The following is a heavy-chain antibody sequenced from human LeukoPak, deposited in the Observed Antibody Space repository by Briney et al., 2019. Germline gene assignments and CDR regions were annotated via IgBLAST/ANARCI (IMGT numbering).Heavy chain of an antibody. Sequence: SETLSLTCAVYGGSFSGYYWSWIRQPPGKGLEWIGEINHSGSTNYNPSLKSRVTISVDTSKNQFSLKLSSVTAADTAVSYCAAAMYYDIAWGQGTLVTVSS. CDR1: GGSFSGYY. CDR3: AAAMYYDIA. CDR2: INHSGST. D-gene: IGHD3-9*01. V-gene: IGHV4-34*01. J-gene: IGHJ5*02.